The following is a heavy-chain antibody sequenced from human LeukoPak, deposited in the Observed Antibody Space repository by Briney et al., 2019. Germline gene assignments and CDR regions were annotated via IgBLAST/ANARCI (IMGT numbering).Heavy chain of an antibody. V-gene: IGHV3-48*03. CDR3: SKDFPISGSYGGTLDY. CDR1: GFTFRSYE. J-gene: IGHJ4*02. D-gene: IGHD1-26*01. CDR2: LSSSGSAF. Sequence: GGSLRLSCEDSGFTFRSYEMNWVRQAPGKGLEWIAYLSSSGSAFSYADSVKGRFTISRDNSKNSLYLQMNSLRTEDTALYYCSKDFPISGSYGGTLDYWGQGTLVTVSS.